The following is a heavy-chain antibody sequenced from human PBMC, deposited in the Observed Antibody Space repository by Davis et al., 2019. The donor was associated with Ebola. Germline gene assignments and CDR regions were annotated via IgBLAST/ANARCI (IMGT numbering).Heavy chain of an antibody. CDR2: INPNSGGT. D-gene: IGHD5-12*01. J-gene: IGHJ6*02. CDR3: AIGFFLNSGYDSTKGYGMDV. CDR1: GYTFTGYY. V-gene: IGHV1-2*04. Sequence: ASVKVSCKASGYTFTGYYMHWVRQAPGQGLEWMGWINPNSGGTNYAQKFQGWVTMTRDTSISTAYMELSRLRSDDTAVYYCAIGFFLNSGYDSTKGYGMDVWGQGTTVTVSS.